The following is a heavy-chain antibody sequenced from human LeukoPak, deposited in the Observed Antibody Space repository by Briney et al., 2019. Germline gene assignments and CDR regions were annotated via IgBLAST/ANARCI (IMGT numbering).Heavy chain of an antibody. V-gene: IGHV3-30*18. J-gene: IGHJ6*02. Sequence: GRSLRLSCAASGFTFSSYGMHWVRQAPGKGLEWVAVISYDGSNKYYADSVKGRFTISRDNSKNTLYLQMNSLRAEDTAVYYCAKDGRVTGYYYYYGMDVWGQGTTVTVSS. D-gene: IGHD2-21*02. CDR1: GFTFSSYG. CDR3: AKDGRVTGYYYYYGMDV. CDR2: ISYDGSNK.